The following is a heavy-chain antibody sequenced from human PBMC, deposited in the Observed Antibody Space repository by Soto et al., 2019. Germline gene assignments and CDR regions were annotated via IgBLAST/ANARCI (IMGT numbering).Heavy chain of an antibody. D-gene: IGHD6-13*01. J-gene: IGHJ5*02. CDR1: GFTFSSYG. Sequence: QVQLVESGGGVVQPGRSLRLSCAASGFTFSSYGMHWVRQAPGKGLEWVAVISYDGSNKYYADSVKGRFTISRDNSKNTLYLQMNSLRAEDTAVYYCAKDRGIAAIVGWFDPWGQGTLVTVSS. CDR3: AKDRGIAAIVGWFDP. V-gene: IGHV3-30*18. CDR2: ISYDGSNK.